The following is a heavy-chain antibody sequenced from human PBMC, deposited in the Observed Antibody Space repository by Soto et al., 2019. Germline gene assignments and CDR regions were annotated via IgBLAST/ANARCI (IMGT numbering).Heavy chain of an antibody. CDR2: IWNDGSEK. Sequence: QVQLVESGGGVVQPGRSLRLSCAASGFTFSSYGMHWVRQAPGKGLEWVAVIWNDGSEKYYEDSVKGRFTISRENSKGTLYLQMNSLRDEDTAVYYCARDSLGGGYDLDYWGQGTLVTVSS. CDR3: ARDSLGGGYDLDY. V-gene: IGHV3-33*01. D-gene: IGHD5-12*01. J-gene: IGHJ4*02. CDR1: GFTFSSYG.